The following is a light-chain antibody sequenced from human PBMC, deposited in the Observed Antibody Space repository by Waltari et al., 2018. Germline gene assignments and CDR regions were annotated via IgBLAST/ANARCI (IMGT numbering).Light chain of an antibody. CDR1: IRNNY. J-gene: IGLJ2*01. CDR2: ENN. Sequence: QSVLTQPPSVSAAPGQKVTISCSGTIRNNYVSWYHQLPGTAPKLLIYENNKRPSGIPYRFSGSKSGTSATLGITGLQTGDEGDYYCETWDSSLNTVIFGEGTKLTVL. V-gene: IGLV1-51*02. CDR3: ETWDSSLNTVI.